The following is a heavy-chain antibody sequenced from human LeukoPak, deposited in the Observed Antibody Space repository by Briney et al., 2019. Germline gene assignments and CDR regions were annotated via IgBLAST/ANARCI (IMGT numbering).Heavy chain of an antibody. CDR1: GATFSSYA. J-gene: IGHJ4*02. CDR3: ASRLYCSNTRCRNFPFAY. Sequence: ASVKVAWKASGATFSSYAINWVRQAPGQGLEWMGGIIPIFGTANYAQKFQDRVTITADESTSTAYMELSSLRSEDTAIYYCASRLYCSNTRCRNFPFAYWGQGTLVSVSS. V-gene: IGHV1-69*01. D-gene: IGHD2-2*01. CDR2: IIPIFGTA.